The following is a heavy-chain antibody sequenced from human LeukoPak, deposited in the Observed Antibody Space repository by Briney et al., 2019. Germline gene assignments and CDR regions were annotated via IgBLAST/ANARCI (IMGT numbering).Heavy chain of an antibody. CDR3: ARVPGGLEWADFDY. D-gene: IGHD3-3*01. V-gene: IGHV3-73*01. CDR1: GFTFSDSP. J-gene: IGHJ4*02. Sequence: GGSLRLSCAASGFTFSDSPMHWVRQASGKGLEWVGRITSKADSYATAYAESVKGRFTISRDDSKNTAYLQMNSLQTEDTAVYYCARVPGGLEWADFDYWGQGTLVTVSS. CDR2: ITSKADSYAT.